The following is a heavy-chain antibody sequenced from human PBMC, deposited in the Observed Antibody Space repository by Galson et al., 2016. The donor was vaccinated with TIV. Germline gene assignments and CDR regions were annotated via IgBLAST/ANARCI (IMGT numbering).Heavy chain of an antibody. V-gene: IGHV1-8*01. Sequence: SVKVSCKASGYTFTSYDINWVRQATGQGLEWMGWMNSNSGKTDYAQKFQGRVTMTRNTSISTAYMELSSLRSEDTAVYYCARWGWLPIWGQGTLVTVSS. J-gene: IGHJ4*02. D-gene: IGHD3-16*01. CDR1: GYTFTSYD. CDR3: ARWGWLPI. CDR2: MNSNSGKT.